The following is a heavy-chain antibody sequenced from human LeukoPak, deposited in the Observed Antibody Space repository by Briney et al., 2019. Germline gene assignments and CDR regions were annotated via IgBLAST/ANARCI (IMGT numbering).Heavy chain of an antibody. CDR1: RFTFSSYG. CDR2: ISYDGSNK. D-gene: IGHD5-18*01. CDR3: AREAPDTAAYYFDY. J-gene: IGHJ4*02. V-gene: IGHV3-30*03. Sequence: GGSLRLSCAASRFTFSSYGMSWVRQAPGKGLEWVAVISYDGSNKYYADSVKGRFTISRDNSKNTLYLQMNSLRAEDTAVYYCAREAPDTAAYYFDYWGQGTLVTVSS.